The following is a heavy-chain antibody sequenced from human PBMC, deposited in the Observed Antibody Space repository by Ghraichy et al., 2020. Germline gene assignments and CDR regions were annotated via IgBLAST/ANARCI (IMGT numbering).Heavy chain of an antibody. Sequence: GGSLRLSCAASGFTFSSYAMHWVRQAPGKGLEWVAVISYDGSNKYYADSVKGRFTISRDNSKNTLYLQMNSLRAEDTAVYYCARQNDYGLFYYYYGMDVWGQGTTVTVSS. CDR1: GFTFSSYA. CDR2: ISYDGSNK. V-gene: IGHV3-30-3*01. J-gene: IGHJ6*02. D-gene: IGHD4-17*01. CDR3: ARQNDYGLFYYYYGMDV.